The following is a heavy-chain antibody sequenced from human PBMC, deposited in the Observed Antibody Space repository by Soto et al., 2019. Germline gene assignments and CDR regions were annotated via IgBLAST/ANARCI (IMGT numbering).Heavy chain of an antibody. J-gene: IGHJ4*02. CDR2: ISQSGNT. CDR3: ARAPKVSGSSQTRPDF. D-gene: IGHD6-6*01. V-gene: IGHV4-34*01. Sequence: SSETLSLTCSIYSGSFIGYYWSWIRQPPGKGLEWIGEISQSGNTNYSPSLKSRVSISIDTSKKQFSLNLASVSAADTAVYYCARAPKVSGSSQTRPDFWGQGTLVTVSS. CDR1: SGSFIGYY.